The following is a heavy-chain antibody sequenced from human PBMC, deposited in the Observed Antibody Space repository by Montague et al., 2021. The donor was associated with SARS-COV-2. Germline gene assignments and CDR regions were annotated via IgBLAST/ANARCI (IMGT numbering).Heavy chain of an antibody. D-gene: IGHD2-21*02. V-gene: IGHV3-7*01. Sequence: RLSWSASGFTFTTHWMNWVRQAPGKGLEWVATINEDGSQKYYIDSVKGRFTISRDNARNSLFLQMTGLRAEDTAVYYCTALRRTDPFDYWGQGNLVTVSS. CDR3: TALRRTDPFDY. CDR1: GFTFTTHW. CDR2: INEDGSQK. J-gene: IGHJ4*02.